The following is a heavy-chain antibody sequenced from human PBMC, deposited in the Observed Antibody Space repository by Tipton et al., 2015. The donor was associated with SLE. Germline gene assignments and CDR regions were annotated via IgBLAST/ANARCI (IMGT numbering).Heavy chain of an antibody. D-gene: IGHD4-23*01. J-gene: IGHJ4*02. CDR3: ARDRGGNSSVYVDN. Sequence: TLSLTCTVSGGSITSGDSYWSWIRQSAGKGLEWIGHIYSPGITNYNPSLRSRVTISVDTSTNQFSLNLSSVTAADTAVYYCARDRGGNSSVYVDNWGQGTLVTVSS. V-gene: IGHV4-61*09. CDR1: GGSITSGDSY. CDR2: IYSPGIT.